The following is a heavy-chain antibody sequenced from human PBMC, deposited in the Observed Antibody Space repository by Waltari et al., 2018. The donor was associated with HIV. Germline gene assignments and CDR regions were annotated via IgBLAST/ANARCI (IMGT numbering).Heavy chain of an antibody. D-gene: IGHD3-22*01. J-gene: IGHJ4*02. CDR3: AKELTYYDSTGALYYFDY. CDR1: GFLFSSYA. CDR2: ISGSGGST. Sequence: EVQLLESGGGLVQPGGSLSLSCAASGFLFSSYAMTWVRQAPGKGLEWVSTISGSGGSTYYADSVKGRFTISRDNSKNTLYLQMNSLRAEDTAVYYCAKELTYYDSTGALYYFDYWGQGTLVIVSS. V-gene: IGHV3-23*01.